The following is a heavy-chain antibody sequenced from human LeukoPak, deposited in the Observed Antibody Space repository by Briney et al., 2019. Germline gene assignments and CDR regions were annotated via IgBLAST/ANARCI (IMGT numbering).Heavy chain of an antibody. V-gene: IGHV4/OR15-8*02. Sequence: PSETLSLTCGVSGGSISGTNWWSWVRQPPGRGLEWIGEISLAGQTNYNLSLNGRVTMSLDKSSNQLSLNLTSVTAADTAAYYCSRESGAFCPFGYWGQGTLVIVSS. J-gene: IGHJ4*02. D-gene: IGHD1-26*01. CDR1: GGSISGTNW. CDR3: SRESGAFCPFGY. CDR2: ISLAGQT.